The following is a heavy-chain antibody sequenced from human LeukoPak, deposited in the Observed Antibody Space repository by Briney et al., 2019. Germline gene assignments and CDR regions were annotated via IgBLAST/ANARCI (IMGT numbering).Heavy chain of an antibody. CDR1: GGPISSGGYS. V-gene: IGHV4-30-2*01. CDR3: ARGGSPFCISPSCQGAFDS. CDR2: IYHSGST. J-gene: IGHJ4*02. Sequence: PSETLSLTCAVSGGPISSGGYSWSWIRQPPGKGLEWIGYIYHSGSTYYNPSLKSRVTISVDTSKNHFSLNLSSVTAADTAVYYCARGGSPFCISPSCQGAFDSWGQGTLVTVSS. D-gene: IGHD2-2*01.